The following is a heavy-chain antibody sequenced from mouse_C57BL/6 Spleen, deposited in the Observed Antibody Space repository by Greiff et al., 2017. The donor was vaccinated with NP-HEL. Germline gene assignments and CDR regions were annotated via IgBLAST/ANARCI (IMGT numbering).Heavy chain of an antibody. D-gene: IGHD1-1*01. J-gene: IGHJ1*03. CDR1: GFNIKNTY. CDR3: ARSYYGSSYWVCYFDV. Sequence: VQLQQSVAELVRPGASVKLSCTASGFNIKNTYMHWVKQRPEQGLEWIGRIDPANGNTKYAPKFQGKATITADTSSNTAYLQLSSLTSEDTAIYYWARSYYGSSYWVCYFDVWGTGTTVTVSS. CDR2: IDPANGNT. V-gene: IGHV14-3*01.